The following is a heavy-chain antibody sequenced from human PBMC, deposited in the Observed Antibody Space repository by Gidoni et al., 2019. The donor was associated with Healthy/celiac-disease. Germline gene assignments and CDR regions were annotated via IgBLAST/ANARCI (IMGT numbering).Heavy chain of an antibody. V-gene: IGHV3-43*01. Sequence: AASGFTFDDYTMHWVRQAPGKGLEWVSLISWDGGSTYYADSVKGRFTISRDNSKNSLYLQMNSLRTEDTALYYCAKDGVGATFIGGYFDYWGQGTLVTVSS. CDR1: GFTFDDYT. D-gene: IGHD1-26*01. CDR3: AKDGVGATFIGGYFDY. J-gene: IGHJ4*02. CDR2: ISWDGGST.